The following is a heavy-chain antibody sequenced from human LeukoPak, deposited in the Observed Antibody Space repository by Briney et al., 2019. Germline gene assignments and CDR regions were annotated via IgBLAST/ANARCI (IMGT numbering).Heavy chain of an antibody. CDR3: ARGVKGSGWPNYYYYYYMDV. Sequence: ASVKVSCKASGYTFTSYDINWVRQATGQGLEWMGWMNPNSGNTGYAQKFQGRVTMTRNTSISTAYMELSRLRSEDTAVYYCARGVKGSGWPNYYYYYYMDVWGKGTTVTISS. CDR2: MNPNSGNT. J-gene: IGHJ6*03. D-gene: IGHD6-19*01. CDR1: GYTFTSYD. V-gene: IGHV1-8*01.